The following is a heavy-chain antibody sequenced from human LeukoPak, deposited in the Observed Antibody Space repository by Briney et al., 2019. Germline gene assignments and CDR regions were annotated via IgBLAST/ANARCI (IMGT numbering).Heavy chain of an antibody. V-gene: IGHV3-21*01. CDR1: GFTFSSYS. CDR3: ARTAAAVPGYYFDY. Sequence: GGSLRLSCAASGFTFSSYSMNWVRQAPGKGLEWVSSISSSSSYIYYADSVKGRFTISRDNAKNSLYLQMNSLRAEDTAVYYCARTAAAVPGYYFDYWGQGTLVTVSS. J-gene: IGHJ4*02. CDR2: ISSSSSYI. D-gene: IGHD6-13*01.